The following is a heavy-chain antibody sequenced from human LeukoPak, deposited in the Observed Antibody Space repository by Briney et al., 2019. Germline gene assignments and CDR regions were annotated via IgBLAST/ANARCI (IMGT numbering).Heavy chain of an antibody. V-gene: IGHV4-39*01. CDR3: ARIYYSDSSVYYYFDY. J-gene: IGHJ4*02. D-gene: IGHD3-22*01. CDR1: GGSISSSSYQ. CDR2: IYFTGST. Sequence: PETLSLTCTVSGGSISSSSYQWGWIRQPPGKGLEWIGSIYFTGSTYYNPSLKSRVTISVDTSKNQFSLKLSSVTAADTAVYYCARIYYSDSSVYYYFDYWGQGSLVTVSS.